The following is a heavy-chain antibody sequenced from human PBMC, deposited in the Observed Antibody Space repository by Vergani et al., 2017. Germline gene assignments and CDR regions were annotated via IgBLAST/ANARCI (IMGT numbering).Heavy chain of an antibody. J-gene: IGHJ6*02. D-gene: IGHD5-12*01. Sequence: EVQLLESGGNFVQPGESLTLSCAASGFTLNHYALNWVRPPPGKGLAWVSGIGVSCGSKYYAGSVKGRFTISRDSSKNTLYPQRNSLSAGDTAVYYCSIANPRNSXYDYLYYYHAMDVWGQGTTVTVSS. CDR1: GFTLNHYA. V-gene: IGHV3-23*01. CDR2: IGVSCGSK. CDR3: SIANPRNSXYDYLYYYHAMDV.